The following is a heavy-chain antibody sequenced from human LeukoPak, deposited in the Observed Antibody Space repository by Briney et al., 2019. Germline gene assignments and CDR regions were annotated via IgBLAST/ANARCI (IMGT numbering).Heavy chain of an antibody. CDR2: ISGAGRSI. V-gene: IGHV3-23*01. Sequence: GGSLRLSCAVSAFTFSDNYMTWIRQAPGKGLEWVSVISGAGRSIYYADSVKGRFTISRDNSKNTLYLQMNSLRADDTAVYYCAKRSGGPSPFDYWGQGALVTVSS. CDR3: AKRSGGPSPFDY. CDR1: AFTFSDNY. D-gene: IGHD3-3*01. J-gene: IGHJ4*02.